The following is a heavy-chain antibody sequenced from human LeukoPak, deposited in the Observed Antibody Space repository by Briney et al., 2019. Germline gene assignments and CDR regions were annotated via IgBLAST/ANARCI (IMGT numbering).Heavy chain of an antibody. Sequence: ASVKVSCKASGYTFTSYYMHWVRQAPGQGLEWMGWINPNSGGTNYAQKFQGRVTMTRDTSISTAYMELSRLRSDDTAVYYCARDGADIVVVPGWFDPWGQGTLVTVSS. V-gene: IGHV1-2*02. D-gene: IGHD2-2*01. J-gene: IGHJ5*02. CDR2: INPNSGGT. CDR3: ARDGADIVVVPGWFDP. CDR1: GYTFTSYY.